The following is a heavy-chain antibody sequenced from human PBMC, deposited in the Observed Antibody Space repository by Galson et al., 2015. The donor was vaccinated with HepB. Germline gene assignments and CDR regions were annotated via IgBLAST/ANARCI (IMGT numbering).Heavy chain of an antibody. CDR3: ARMGVTGTTVLYYFDY. D-gene: IGHD1-20*01. Sequence: PALVKPTQTLTLTCTFSGFSLSTSGMCVSWIRQPPGKALEWLARIDWDDDKYYSTSLKTRLTISKDTSKNQVVLTMTNMDPVDTATYYCARMGVTGTTVLYYFDYWGQGTLVTVSS. CDR2: IDWDDDK. V-gene: IGHV2-70*11. CDR1: GFSLSTSGMC. J-gene: IGHJ4*02.